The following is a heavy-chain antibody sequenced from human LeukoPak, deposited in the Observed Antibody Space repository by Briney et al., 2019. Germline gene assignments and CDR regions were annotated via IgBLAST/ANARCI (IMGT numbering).Heavy chain of an antibody. Sequence: SETLSLTCTVSGGSISSYYWSWIRQPPGKGLEWIGYIYYSGSTNYNPSLKSRVTISVDTSKNQFSLKLSSVTAADTAVYYCARHEYYYGSGSPFDYWGQGTLVTVSS. V-gene: IGHV4-59*08. J-gene: IGHJ4*02. CDR1: GGSISSYY. CDR3: ARHEYYYGSGSPFDY. CDR2: IYYSGST. D-gene: IGHD3-10*01.